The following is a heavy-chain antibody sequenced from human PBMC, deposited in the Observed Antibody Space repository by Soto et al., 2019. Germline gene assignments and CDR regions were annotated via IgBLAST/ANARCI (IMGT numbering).Heavy chain of an antibody. V-gene: IGHV1-18*01. D-gene: IGHD3-16*01. Sequence: ASVKVSCEASGYTFTSYGISWVRQAPGQGLEWMGWISAYNGNTNYAQKLQGRVTMTTDTSTSTAYMELRSLRSDDTAVYYCAREGPFVDGLVYYYYGMDVWGQGTTVTVSS. J-gene: IGHJ6*02. CDR2: ISAYNGNT. CDR1: GYTFTSYG. CDR3: AREGPFVDGLVYYYYGMDV.